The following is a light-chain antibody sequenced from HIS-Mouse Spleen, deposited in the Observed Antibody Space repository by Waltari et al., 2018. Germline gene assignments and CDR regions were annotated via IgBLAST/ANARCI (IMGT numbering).Light chain of an antibody. V-gene: IGLV2-18*02. Sequence: QSALTQPPSVSGSPGQSVTISCTGTSSDVGSYNRVSWYQQPPGTAPNLMIYEVSNRPSGVPDRFSGSKSGNTASLTISGLQAEDEADYYCSSYTSSSTLGVFGGGTKLTVL. CDR2: EVS. CDR1: SSDVGSYNR. J-gene: IGLJ3*02. CDR3: SSYTSSSTLGV.